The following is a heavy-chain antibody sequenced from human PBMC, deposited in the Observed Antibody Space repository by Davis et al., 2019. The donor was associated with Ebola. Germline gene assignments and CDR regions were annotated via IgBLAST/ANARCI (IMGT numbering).Heavy chain of an antibody. Sequence: MPGGSLRLSCTVSGGSISSYYWSWIRQPPGKGLEWIGYIYYSGSTNYHPSLQSRVTISVDTSKNQFSLKLSSVTAADTAVYYCASGPARLVLGYYYYGMDVWGQGTTVTVSS. V-gene: IGHV4-59*01. D-gene: IGHD6-6*01. CDR1: GGSISSYY. J-gene: IGHJ6*02. CDR2: IYYSGST. CDR3: ASGPARLVLGYYYYGMDV.